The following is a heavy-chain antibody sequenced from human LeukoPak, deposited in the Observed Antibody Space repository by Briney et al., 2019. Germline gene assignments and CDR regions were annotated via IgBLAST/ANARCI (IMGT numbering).Heavy chain of an antibody. Sequence: SETLSLTCAVYGGSFSGYYWSWIRQPRGKGLEWIGEINHSGSTNYNPSLKSRVTISVDTSKNQFSLTLSSVTAADTAVYYCARVDTAMATDYWGQGTLVTVSS. CDR3: ARVDTAMATDY. V-gene: IGHV4-34*01. CDR1: GGSFSGYY. CDR2: INHSGST. D-gene: IGHD5-18*01. J-gene: IGHJ4*02.